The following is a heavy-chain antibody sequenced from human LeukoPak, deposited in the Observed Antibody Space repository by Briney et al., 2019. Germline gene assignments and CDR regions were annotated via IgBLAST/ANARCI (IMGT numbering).Heavy chain of an antibody. CDR2: IYYSGST. J-gene: IGHJ4*02. Sequence: PSETLSLTCTVSGGSISSGGYYWSWIRQHPGKGLEWIGYIYYSGSTYYNPSLKSRVTISVDTSKNQFSLKLSSVTAADTAVYYCARALRILDYKIFDYWGQGTLVTVSS. V-gene: IGHV4-31*03. CDR1: GGSISSGGYY. D-gene: IGHD5-12*01. CDR3: ARALRILDYKIFDY.